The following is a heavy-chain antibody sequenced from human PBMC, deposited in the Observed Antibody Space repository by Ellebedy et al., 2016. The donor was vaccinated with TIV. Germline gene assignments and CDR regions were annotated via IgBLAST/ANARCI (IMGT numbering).Heavy chain of an antibody. CDR3: ARAQLVTTGYYYYGMDV. Sequence: SVKVSCXASGGTYSSYAISWVRQAPGQGLEWMGGIIPIFGTANYAQKFQGRVTITADKSTSTAYMELSSLRSEDTAVYYCARAQLVTTGYYYYGMDVWGQGTTVTVSS. V-gene: IGHV1-69*06. D-gene: IGHD4-17*01. CDR2: IIPIFGTA. CDR1: GGTYSSYA. J-gene: IGHJ6*02.